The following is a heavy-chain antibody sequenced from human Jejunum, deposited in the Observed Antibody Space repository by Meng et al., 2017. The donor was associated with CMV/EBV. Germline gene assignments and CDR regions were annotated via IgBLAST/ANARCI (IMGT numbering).Heavy chain of an antibody. D-gene: IGHD3-3*01. CDR3: ARGSIFVSFDS. J-gene: IGHJ4*02. Sequence: QVRLQESGPGCVKLSRPLSFTCSFSGGSIGSGDYYWSWSRQPPGKGLEWIGYIHDTGSTYYNPSLKRRVDISLGTSRNHFSLTLSSVTAEDTAVYFCARGSIFVSFDSWGQGTLVTVSS. CDR2: IHDTGST. V-gene: IGHV4-30-4*08. CDR1: GGSIGSGDYY.